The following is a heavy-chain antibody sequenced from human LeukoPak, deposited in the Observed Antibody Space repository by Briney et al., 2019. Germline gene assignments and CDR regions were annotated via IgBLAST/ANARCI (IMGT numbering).Heavy chain of an antibody. CDR2: INPNSGGR. Sequence: ASVKVSCKASGYTFTCYYMNWVRQAPGQGGEWMGWINPNSGGRNYAQKFQGRVTMTRETAISTAYMELSRLRSDDTAVYYCARALFYYGSGSYYNDYMDVWGKGTTVTISS. J-gene: IGHJ6*03. V-gene: IGHV1-2*02. CDR1: GYTFTCYY. D-gene: IGHD3-10*01. CDR3: ARALFYYGSGSYYNDYMDV.